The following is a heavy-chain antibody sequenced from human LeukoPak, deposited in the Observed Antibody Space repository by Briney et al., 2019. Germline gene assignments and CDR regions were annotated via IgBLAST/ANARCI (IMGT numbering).Heavy chain of an antibody. Sequence: ASVKVSCKASGYTFTSYGISWVRQAPGQGLEWMGWISAYNGNTNYAQKLQGRVTMTTDTSTSTAYMELRSLRSDDTAVYYCARDVVAEYYYYYYMGVWGKGTTVTVSS. CDR2: ISAYNGNT. J-gene: IGHJ6*03. D-gene: IGHD2-2*01. CDR1: GYTFTSYG. V-gene: IGHV1-18*01. CDR3: ARDVVAEYYYYYYMGV.